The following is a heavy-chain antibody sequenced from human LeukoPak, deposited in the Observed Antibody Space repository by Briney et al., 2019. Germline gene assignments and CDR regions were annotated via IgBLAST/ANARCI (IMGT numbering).Heavy chain of an antibody. CDR3: TRDWELGY. V-gene: IGHV5-51*01. CDR2: IYPGDSDV. CDR1: GYSFINYW. J-gene: IGHJ4*02. D-gene: IGHD1-26*01. Sequence: GESLKISCRASGYSFINYWIGWVRQMPGKGQEWVGLIYPGDSDVRYSPSFRGQVTISADRSINTAYLQWSSLRTSDTAMYYCTRDWELGYWGQGTLVTVSS.